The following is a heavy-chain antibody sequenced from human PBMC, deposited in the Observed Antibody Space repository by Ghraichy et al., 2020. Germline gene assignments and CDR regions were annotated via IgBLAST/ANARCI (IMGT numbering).Heavy chain of an antibody. CDR2: ISYDGSNK. D-gene: IGHD3-16*02. CDR1: GFTFSSYG. J-gene: IGHJ6*02. CDR3: AKDIENYYYYYGMDV. Sequence: GGSLRLSCAASGFTFSSYGMHWVRQAPGKGLEWVAVISYDGSNKYYADSVKGRFTISRDNSKKTLYLQMNSLRAEDTAVYYCAKDIENYYYYYGMDVWGQGTTVTVSS. V-gene: IGHV3-30*18.